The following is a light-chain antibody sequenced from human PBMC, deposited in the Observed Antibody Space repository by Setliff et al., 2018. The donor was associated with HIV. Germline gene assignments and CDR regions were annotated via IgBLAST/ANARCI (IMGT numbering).Light chain of an antibody. J-gene: IGLJ2*01. CDR3: SSYAGIITLVL. CDR2: EVS. V-gene: IGLV2-14*01. CDR1: SSDVGDYNY. Sequence: SALTQPASVSGSPGQTITISCTGTSSDVGDYNYVSWYQQHPGKVPKLMIYEVSKRPSGVSNRFSGSKSGNTASLTISGLQAEDEADYYCSSYAGIITLVLFGGGTKVTVL.